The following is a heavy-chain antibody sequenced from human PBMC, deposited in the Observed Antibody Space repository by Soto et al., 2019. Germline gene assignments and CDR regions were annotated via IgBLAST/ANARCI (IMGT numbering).Heavy chain of an antibody. CDR2: ISWNSGSI. CDR3: AIEHLGELSRSVIDY. D-gene: IGHD3-16*02. CDR1: GFTFDDYA. Sequence: GGSLRLSCAASGFTFDDYAMHWVRQAPGKGLEWVSGISWNSGSIGYADSVKGRFTISRDNAKNSLYLQMNSLRAEDTALYYCAIEHLGELSRSVIDYWGQGSLVTVSS. J-gene: IGHJ4*02. V-gene: IGHV3-9*01.